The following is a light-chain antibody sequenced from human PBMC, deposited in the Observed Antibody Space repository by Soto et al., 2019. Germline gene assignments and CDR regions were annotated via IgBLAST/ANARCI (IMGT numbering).Light chain of an antibody. J-gene: IGLJ1*01. CDR2: EVN. V-gene: IGLV2-8*01. CDR3: YSYAGSHNV. Sequence: QSVLTQPPSASGSPGQSVTISCTGTSSDVGGYNYISWYQQHPGRAPRLMIYEVNKRPSGVPDRFSGSKSGDTASLTVSGLQAEDEADYYCYSYAGSHNVFATGTKLTVL. CDR1: SSDVGGYNY.